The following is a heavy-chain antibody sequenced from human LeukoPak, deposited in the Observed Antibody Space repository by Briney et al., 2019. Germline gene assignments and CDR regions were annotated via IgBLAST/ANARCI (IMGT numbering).Heavy chain of an antibody. CDR2: INTNTGNP. CDR3: AREGKRAVVATYPDY. J-gene: IGHJ4*02. D-gene: IGHD3-22*01. V-gene: IGHV7-4-1*02. CDR1: GYTFTSYA. Sequence: ASVKVSCKASGYTFTSYAMNWVRQAPGQGLEWMGWINTNTGNPTYAQGFTGRFVFSLGTSVSTAYLQISSLKAEDTAVYYCAREGKRAVVATYPDYWGQGTLVTVSS.